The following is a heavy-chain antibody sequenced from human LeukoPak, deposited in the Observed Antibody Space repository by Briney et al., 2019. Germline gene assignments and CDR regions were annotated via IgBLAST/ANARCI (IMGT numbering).Heavy chain of an antibody. Sequence: PSETLSLTCTVSGGSISSSSYYWGWIRQPPGKGLEWIGSIYYSGSTYYNPSLKSRVTISVDTSKNQFSLKLSSVTAADTAVYYCARPRRGYSYGYMGYYYYGMDVWGQGTTVTVSS. CDR2: IYYSGST. CDR3: ARPRRGYSYGYMGYYYYGMDV. CDR1: GGSISSSSYY. V-gene: IGHV4-39*01. D-gene: IGHD5-18*01. J-gene: IGHJ6*02.